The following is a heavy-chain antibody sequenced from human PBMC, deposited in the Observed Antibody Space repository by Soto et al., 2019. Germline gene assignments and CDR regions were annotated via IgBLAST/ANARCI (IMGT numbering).Heavy chain of an antibody. CDR1: GDSFNNDG. Sequence: ASVKVSCKASGDSFNNDGVNWARQAPGQGLEWVGGIIPHFGPATYPQKFQGRATITADTPTNTVFMELLSLTSDDTAIYYCARGALLDCYNYYDLDVWGQGTSVTVSS. J-gene: IGHJ6*02. V-gene: IGHV1-69*06. D-gene: IGHD3-9*01. CDR3: ARGALLDCYNYYDLDV. CDR2: IIPHFGPA.